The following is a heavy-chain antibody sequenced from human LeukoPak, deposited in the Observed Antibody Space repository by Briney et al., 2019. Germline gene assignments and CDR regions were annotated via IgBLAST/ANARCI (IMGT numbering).Heavy chain of an antibody. CDR2: IYPGDSDT. CDR3: ARLQDSVDY. J-gene: IGHJ4*02. Sequence: GESLKISCKGSGYSFISYWIGWVRPMPGKGLEWMGIIYPGDSDTRYSPSFQGQVTISADKSVSATYLQWSSLKASDTAMYYCARLQDSVDYWGQGTLVTVSS. V-gene: IGHV5-51*01. CDR1: GYSFISYW.